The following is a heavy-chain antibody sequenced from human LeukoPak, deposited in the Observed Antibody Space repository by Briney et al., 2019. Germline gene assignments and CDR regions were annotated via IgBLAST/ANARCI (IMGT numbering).Heavy chain of an antibody. CDR2: IYPRDGST. J-gene: IGHJ4*02. Sequence: APVKVSCKASGYTFTSNYIHWVRQAPGQGLEWMGMIYPRDGSTSYAQKFQGRVTVTRDTSTSTVHMDLSGLRSEDTAVYYCARDQEGFDYWGQGTLVTVSS. CDR3: ARDQEGFDY. CDR1: GYTFTSNY. V-gene: IGHV1-46*01.